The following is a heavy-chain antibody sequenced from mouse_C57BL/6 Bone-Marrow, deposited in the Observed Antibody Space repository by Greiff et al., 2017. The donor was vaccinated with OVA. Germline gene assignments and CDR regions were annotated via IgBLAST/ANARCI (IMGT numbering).Heavy chain of an antibody. CDR3: APRQLRLRRFAY. V-gene: IGHV5-2*01. Sequence: EVNVVESGGGLVQPGESLKLSCESNEYEFPSHDMSWVRKTPEKRLELVAAINSDGGSTYYPDTMERRFIISRDNTKKTLYLQMSSLRSEDTALYYCAPRQLRLRRFAYWGQGTLVTVSA. CDR2: INSDGGST. CDR1: EYEFPSHD. J-gene: IGHJ3*01. D-gene: IGHD3-2*02.